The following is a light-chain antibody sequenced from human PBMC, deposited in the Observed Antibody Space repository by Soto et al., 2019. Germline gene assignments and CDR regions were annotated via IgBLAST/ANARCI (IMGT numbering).Light chain of an antibody. J-gene: IGKJ5*01. Sequence: DIELTQSPSFLSASVGERVTITCRASQGISSCLAWYQQKPGKAPKLLIYAASTLPSGVPARFSGSGSGTDFTLTISSLQPEDFAAYYCQQLNSYPFTFGQGTQLEIK. V-gene: IGKV1-9*01. CDR3: QQLNSYPFT. CDR1: QGISSC. CDR2: AAS.